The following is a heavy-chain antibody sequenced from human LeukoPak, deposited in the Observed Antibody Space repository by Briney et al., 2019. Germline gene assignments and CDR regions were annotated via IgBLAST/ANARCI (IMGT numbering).Heavy chain of an antibody. Sequence: GGSLRLSCAASGFTFSSYAMSWVRQAPGKGLEWVSAISGSGSTVYYADSVKGRFTISRDNAKNSLYLQMNSLRAEDTAVYYCARRYAIAAAGNDAFDIWGQGTMVTVSS. D-gene: IGHD6-13*01. CDR3: ARRYAIAAAGNDAFDI. CDR2: ISGSGSTV. CDR1: GFTFSSYA. V-gene: IGHV3-48*03. J-gene: IGHJ3*02.